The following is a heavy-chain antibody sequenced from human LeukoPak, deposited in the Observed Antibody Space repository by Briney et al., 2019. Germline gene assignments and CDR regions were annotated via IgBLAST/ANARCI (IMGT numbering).Heavy chain of an antibody. CDR1: GASISSGDYY. Sequence: SETLSLTCTVSGASISSGDYYWTWIRQLPGKGLEWIGSIYYSGNTNYNPSLKSRVTISVDTSKNQFSLKLSSVTAADTAVYYCARNAGGQQLFYYYYGMDVWGQGTTVTVSS. CDR3: ARNAGGQQLFYYYYGMDV. D-gene: IGHD6-13*01. V-gene: IGHV4-30-4*08. CDR2: IYYSGNT. J-gene: IGHJ6*02.